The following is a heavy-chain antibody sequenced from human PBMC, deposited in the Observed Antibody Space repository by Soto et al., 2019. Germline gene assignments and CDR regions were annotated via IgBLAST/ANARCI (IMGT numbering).Heavy chain of an antibody. CDR1: GFSLSTSGVG. Sequence: QITLKESGPTLVKPTQTLTLTCTFSGFSLSTSGVGVGWIRQPPGKALEWLALIYWDDDKHYSPSLKSRLTITXXPSKNQVVLTMTNMDPVDTATYSCAHRPGDPSFDYWGQGTLVTVSS. D-gene: IGHD3-16*01. V-gene: IGHV2-5*02. CDR2: IYWDDDK. CDR3: AHRPGDPSFDY. J-gene: IGHJ4*02.